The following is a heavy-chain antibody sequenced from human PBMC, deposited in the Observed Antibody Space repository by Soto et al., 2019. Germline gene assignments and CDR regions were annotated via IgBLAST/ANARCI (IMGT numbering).Heavy chain of an antibody. CDR1: GFTFSSYA. Sequence: GGSLRLSCAASGFTFSSYAMSWVRQTPGKGLEWVSAISGSGGSTYYADSVKGRFTISRDNSKNTLYLQMNSLRAEDTAVYYCAKELGRIAAAGTVSSFIYWGQGTLVTVSS. D-gene: IGHD6-13*01. J-gene: IGHJ4*02. CDR2: ISGSGGST. CDR3: AKELGRIAAAGTVSSFIY. V-gene: IGHV3-23*01.